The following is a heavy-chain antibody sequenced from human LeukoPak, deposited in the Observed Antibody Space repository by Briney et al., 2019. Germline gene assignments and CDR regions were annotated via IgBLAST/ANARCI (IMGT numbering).Heavy chain of an antibody. D-gene: IGHD3-10*01. V-gene: IGHV1-69*05. J-gene: IGHJ4*02. CDR3: ARGLWFGELQGY. CDR1: GGTFSSYA. CDR2: IIPIFGTA. Sequence: SVKVSCKASGGTFSSYAISWVRQAPGQGLEWMGGIIPIFGTANYAQKFQGRVTITRDTSASTAYMELSSLRSEDTAVYYCARGLWFGELQGYWGQGTLVTVSS.